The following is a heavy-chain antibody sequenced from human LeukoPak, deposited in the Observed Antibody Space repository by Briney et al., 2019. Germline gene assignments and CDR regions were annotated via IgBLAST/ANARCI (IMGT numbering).Heavy chain of an antibody. Sequence: SETLSLTCTVSGGPISTYYWSWIRQPPGKGLEWIGYIYYSGSTNYNPSLKSRVTISVDTSKNQFSLKLSSVTAADTAVYYCARVALSSSGWYEGFDYWGQGTLVTVSS. V-gene: IGHV4-59*01. CDR2: IYYSGST. CDR1: GGPISTYY. J-gene: IGHJ4*02. D-gene: IGHD6-19*01. CDR3: ARVALSSSGWYEGFDY.